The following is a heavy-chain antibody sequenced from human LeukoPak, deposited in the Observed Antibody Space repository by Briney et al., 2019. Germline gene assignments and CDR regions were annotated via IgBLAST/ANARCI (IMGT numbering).Heavy chain of an antibody. CDR3: ARGSPLRFLECYLDY. J-gene: IGHJ4*02. Sequence: ASVKVSCKASGYTFTGYYMHWVRQAPGQGLEWMGWINPNSGGTNYTQKFQGRVTMTSDTSISTASMELSRLRSDDTAVYYCARGSPLRFLECYLDYWGQGTLVTVSS. CDR2: INPNSGGT. V-gene: IGHV1-2*02. CDR1: GYTFTGYY. D-gene: IGHD3-3*01.